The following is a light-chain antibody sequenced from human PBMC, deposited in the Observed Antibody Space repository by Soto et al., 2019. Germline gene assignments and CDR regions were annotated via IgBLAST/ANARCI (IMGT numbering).Light chain of an antibody. J-gene: IGKJ3*01. CDR1: QSVSTY. CDR3: QQRNIWPPLFT. Sequence: EIVLTQSPATLSLSPGERATLSCRASQSVSTYLAWYQQKPGHAPRLLIYEASNRATGIPARFSGSGSGTDFTIPISSLEPEDFAVYYCQQRNIWPPLFTFGPGTKVDVK. V-gene: IGKV3-11*01. CDR2: EAS.